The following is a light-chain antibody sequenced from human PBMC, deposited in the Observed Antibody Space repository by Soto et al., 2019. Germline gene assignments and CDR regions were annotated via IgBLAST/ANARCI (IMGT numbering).Light chain of an antibody. CDR3: ATWDDSLKGV. V-gene: IGLV1-44*01. Sequence: QSVLTQPPSASGTPGQRVSISCSGSTSNIGSHSVNWFQHLPGTAPKLLISTNNQRPSGVPDRFSAYKSGTSASLVISGLQSEDGADYDCATWDDSLKGVFGTGTKLTVL. CDR2: TNN. J-gene: IGLJ1*01. CDR1: TSNIGSHS.